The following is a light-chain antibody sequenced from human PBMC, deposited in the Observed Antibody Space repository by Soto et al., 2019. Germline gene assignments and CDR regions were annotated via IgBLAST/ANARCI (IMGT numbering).Light chain of an antibody. CDR2: GSS. CDR3: QQYGASPLT. V-gene: IGKV3-20*01. CDR1: QSVTSTY. Sequence: EIVLTQSPGTLSLSPGEGATLSCRASQSVTSTYLAWYLQKPGQGPRLLIYGSSNRPAGIPDRFTSSGSGTDFTLTISRLEPEDVGVYYCQQYGASPLTFGGGTEVEI. J-gene: IGKJ4*01.